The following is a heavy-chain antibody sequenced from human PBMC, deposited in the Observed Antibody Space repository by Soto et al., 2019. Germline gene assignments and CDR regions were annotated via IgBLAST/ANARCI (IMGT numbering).Heavy chain of an antibody. Sequence: SVKVSCKASGGTFSSYTISWVRQAPGQGLEWMGRIIPILGIANYAQKFQGRVTITADKSTSTAYMELSSLRSEDTAVYYCARENYRDYNGSGSYSYYYGMDVWG. CDR3: ARENYRDYNGSGSYSYYYGMDV. V-gene: IGHV1-69*04. CDR1: GGTFSSYT. D-gene: IGHD3-10*01. J-gene: IGHJ6*02. CDR2: IIPILGIA.